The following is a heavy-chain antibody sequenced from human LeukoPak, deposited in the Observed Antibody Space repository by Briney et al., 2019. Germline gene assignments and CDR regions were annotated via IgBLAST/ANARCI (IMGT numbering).Heavy chain of an antibody. J-gene: IGHJ4*02. V-gene: IGHV3-23*01. D-gene: IGHD3-22*01. CDR1: GFTFSSYA. Sequence: GGSLRLSCAASGFTFSSYAMSWVRQAPGKGLEWVSAISGSGDSRYYADSVKGRFTISRDNAKNSLYLQMNSLRAEDTAVYYCARDYDSSGYPFDYWGQGTLVTVSS. CDR3: ARDYDSSGYPFDY. CDR2: ISGSGDSR.